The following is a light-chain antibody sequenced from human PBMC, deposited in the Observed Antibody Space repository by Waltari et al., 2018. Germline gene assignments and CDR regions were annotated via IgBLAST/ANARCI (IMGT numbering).Light chain of an antibody. V-gene: IGKV4-1*01. CDR3: QQYYDTPWT. CDR1: QSVLSTSNGKSY. J-gene: IGKJ1*01. CDR2: WAS. Sequence: EIVMAQSPDSLAVSLGERATINSGSSQSVLSTSNGKSYLAWYQQKPGHPLKLLTYWASTRQSVVPDRFSCSGSWTDFTLTISSLQAEDVAVYYCQQYYDTPWTFGQGTKVEIK.